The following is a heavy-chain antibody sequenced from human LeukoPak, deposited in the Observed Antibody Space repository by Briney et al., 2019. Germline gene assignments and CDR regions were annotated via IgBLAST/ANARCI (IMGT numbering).Heavy chain of an antibody. CDR2: INHSGST. V-gene: IGHV4-34*01. D-gene: IGHD3-10*01. J-gene: IGHJ5*02. CDR1: GDSISGYY. CDR3: ATYYGSGSYYNWFDP. Sequence: RPSETLSLTCTVSGDSISGYYWSWIRQPPGKGLEWIGEINHSGSTNYNPSLKSRVTISVDTSKNQFSLKLSSVTAADTAVYYCATYYGSGSYYNWFDPWGQGTLVTVSS.